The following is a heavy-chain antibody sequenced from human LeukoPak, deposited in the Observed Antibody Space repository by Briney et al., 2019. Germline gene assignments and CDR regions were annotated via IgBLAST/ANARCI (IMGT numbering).Heavy chain of an antibody. V-gene: IGHV3-7*01. CDR1: GFTFSSYW. D-gene: IGHD3-9*01. CDR3: ARDGPHDILKVSPPPLDY. J-gene: IGHJ4*02. Sequence: GGSLRLSCAASGFTFSSYWMSWVRQAPGKGLEWVANIKQDGSEKYYVDSVKGRFTISRDNAKNSLYLQMNSLRAEDTAVYYCARDGPHDILKVSPPPLDYWGQGTLVTVSS. CDR2: IKQDGSEK.